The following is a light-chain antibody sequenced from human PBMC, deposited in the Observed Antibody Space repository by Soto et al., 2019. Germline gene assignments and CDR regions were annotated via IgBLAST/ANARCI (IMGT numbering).Light chain of an antibody. J-gene: IGKJ5*01. Sequence: IVLTQSPDTLSLSPGKSATLSCGASQRISIDYLAWYQQKPGQVPRLLMSDASTRATGIPDRSTGSGSGTDFTLTISRLEPEDVAVYYCQQYYRSPVTFGQGTRVAIK. CDR3: QQYYRSPVT. V-gene: IGKV3-20*01. CDR1: QRISIDY. CDR2: DAS.